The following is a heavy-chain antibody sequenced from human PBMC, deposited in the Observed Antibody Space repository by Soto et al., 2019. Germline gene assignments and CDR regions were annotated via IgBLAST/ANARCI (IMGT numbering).Heavy chain of an antibody. CDR3: AIKSGSSSWPPDAFDI. CDR2: IYPGDSDT. D-gene: IGHD6-13*01. V-gene: IGHV5-51*01. CDR1: GGSFTSYW. J-gene: IGHJ3*02. Sequence: PGESLKISCKGSGGSFTSYWIGWVRQMPGKGLEWMGIIYPGDSDTRYSPSFQGQVTISADKSISTAYLQWSSLKASDTAMYYCAIKSGSSSWPPDAFDIWGQGTMVTVSS.